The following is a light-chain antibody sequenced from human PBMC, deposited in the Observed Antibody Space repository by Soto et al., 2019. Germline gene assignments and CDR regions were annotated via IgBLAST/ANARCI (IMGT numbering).Light chain of an antibody. CDR1: QGLTSY. CDR2: GTF. V-gene: IGKV1-9*01. Sequence: DIQLTQSPSFLSASVGDRVTITCRASQGLTSYFAWYQQKPGKAPKLLIYGTFNLQSGVPSRFSGSGSRTEFTLTISSLQPEDFATYYCQQLNDYPITFGGGTKVEI. CDR3: QQLNDYPIT. J-gene: IGKJ4*01.